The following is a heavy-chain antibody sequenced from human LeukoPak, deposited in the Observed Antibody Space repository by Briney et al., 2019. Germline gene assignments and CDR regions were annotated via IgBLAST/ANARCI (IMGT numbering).Heavy chain of an antibody. J-gene: IGHJ4*02. V-gene: IGHV4-59*11. CDR2: IYYSGST. CDR3: ASTRYSSSSLNY. CDR1: GGSISSHS. D-gene: IGHD6-6*01. Sequence: SETLSLTCTVSGGSISSHSWSWIRQPPGKGLEWIGYIYYSGSTNYNPSLKSRVTISVDTSKNQFSLKLSSVTAADTAVYYCASTRYSSSSLNYWGQGTLVTVSS.